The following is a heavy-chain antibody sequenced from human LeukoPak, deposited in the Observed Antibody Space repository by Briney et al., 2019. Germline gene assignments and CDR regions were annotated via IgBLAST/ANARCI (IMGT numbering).Heavy chain of an antibody. J-gene: IGHJ4*02. CDR1: GGSISSTNYF. V-gene: IGHV4-61*05. Sequence: SETLSLTCTVSGGSISSTNYFWAWIRQPPGKGLEWIGYIYYSGSTNYNPSLKSRVTISVDTSKNQFSLKLSSVTAADTAVYYCARHSGYGSGRPFDYWGQGTLVTVSS. CDR3: ARHSGYGSGRPFDY. CDR2: IYYSGST. D-gene: IGHD3-10*01.